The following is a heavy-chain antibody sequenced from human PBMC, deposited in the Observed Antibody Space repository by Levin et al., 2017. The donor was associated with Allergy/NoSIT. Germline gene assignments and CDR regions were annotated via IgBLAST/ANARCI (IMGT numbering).Heavy chain of an antibody. Sequence: SETLSLTCAVSGGSISSSNWWSWVRQPPGKGLEWIGEIYHSGSTNYNPSLKSRVTISVDKSKNQFSLKLSSVTAADTAVYYCARGGGVAARWLDAFDIWGQGTMVTVSS. CDR3: ARGGGVAARWLDAFDI. CDR1: GGSISSSNW. D-gene: IGHD6-6*01. CDR2: IYHSGST. V-gene: IGHV4-4*02. J-gene: IGHJ3*02.